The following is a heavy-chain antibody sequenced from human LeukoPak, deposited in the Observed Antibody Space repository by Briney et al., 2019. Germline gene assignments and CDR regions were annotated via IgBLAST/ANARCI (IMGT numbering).Heavy chain of an antibody. CDR1: GFTFSSFS. J-gene: IGHJ4*02. Sequence: HPGGSLRLSCAASGFTFSSFSMNWVRQAPGKGLEWVSYISCSSTTIYYADSVKGRFTISRDNSKNTLYLQMNSLRAEDTAVYYCARRSGIAVAGAFDYWGQGTLVTVSS. CDR3: ARRSGIAVAGAFDY. V-gene: IGHV3-48*01. D-gene: IGHD6-19*01. CDR2: ISCSSTTI.